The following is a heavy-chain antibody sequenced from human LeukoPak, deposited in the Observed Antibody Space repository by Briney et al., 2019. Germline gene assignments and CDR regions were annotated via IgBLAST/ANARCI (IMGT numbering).Heavy chain of an antibody. J-gene: IGHJ4*02. CDR2: IDRDGSVK. Sequence: PGGSLRLSCAASGFPFSNYWMTWVRQTPGKGLEFVANIDRDGSVKNYVGSVKGRFTISRDNAKNSLYLQMNSLRADDTAMYYCARDPGSSSFDYWGQGSLVTVSS. CDR1: GFPFSNYW. D-gene: IGHD6-13*01. V-gene: IGHV3-7*01. CDR3: ARDPGSSSFDY.